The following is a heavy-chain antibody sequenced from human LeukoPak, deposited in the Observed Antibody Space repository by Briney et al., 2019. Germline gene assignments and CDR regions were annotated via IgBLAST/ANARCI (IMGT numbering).Heavy chain of an antibody. CDR1: GGSISSYY. CDR2: MYYSGGT. J-gene: IGHJ5*02. Sequence: SETLSLTCTVSGGSISSYYWSWIRQPPGKGLEWIGHMYYSGGTNYNPSLKSRVTISVDTSKNQFSLKLSSVTAADTAVYYCARVFLAGSGSYYRLWFDPWGQGTLVTVSS. D-gene: IGHD3-10*01. CDR3: ARVFLAGSGSYYRLWFDP. V-gene: IGHV4-59*12.